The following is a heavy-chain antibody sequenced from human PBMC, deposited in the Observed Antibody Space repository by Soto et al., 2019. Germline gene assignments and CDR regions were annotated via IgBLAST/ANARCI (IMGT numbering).Heavy chain of an antibody. D-gene: IGHD1-1*01. J-gene: IGHJ4*02. CDR1: GGSISSSSYY. CDR2: IFYSGST. V-gene: IGHV4-39*01. Sequence: SETLSLTCTVSGGSISSSSYYWGWIRQPPGKGLEWIGSIFYSGSTYYNPSLKSRVTISVDTSENQFSLKLSSVTAADTAVYYCATHNDRGDPGPLGYWGQGTLVTVSS. CDR3: ATHNDRGDPGPLGY.